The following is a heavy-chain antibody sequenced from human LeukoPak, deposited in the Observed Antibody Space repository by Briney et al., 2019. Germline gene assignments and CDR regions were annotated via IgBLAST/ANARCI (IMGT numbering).Heavy chain of an antibody. J-gene: IGHJ4*02. CDR3: AKEAEELLWFGEFHYFDY. Sequence: GGSLRLSCAASGFTFSSYGMHWVRQAPGKGLEWVAVISYDGSNKYYADSVKGRFTISRDNSKNTLYLQMNSLRAEDTAVYYCAKEAEELLWFGEFHYFDYWGQGTLVTVSP. V-gene: IGHV3-30*18. CDR1: GFTFSSYG. CDR2: ISYDGSNK. D-gene: IGHD3-10*01.